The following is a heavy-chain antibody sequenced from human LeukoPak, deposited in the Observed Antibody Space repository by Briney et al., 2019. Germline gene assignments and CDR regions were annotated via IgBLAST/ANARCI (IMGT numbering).Heavy chain of an antibody. J-gene: IGHJ5*02. D-gene: IGHD2-2*01. CDR3: ARDVPAAGFDP. V-gene: IGHV3-7*01. CDR1: GFTFSSYS. Sequence: GGSLRLSCAASGFTFSSYSMNWVRQAPGKGLEWVANIKQDGSEKYYVDSVKGRFTISRDNAKNSLYLQMNSLRAEDTAVYYCARDVPAAGFDPWGQGTLVTVSS. CDR2: IKQDGSEK.